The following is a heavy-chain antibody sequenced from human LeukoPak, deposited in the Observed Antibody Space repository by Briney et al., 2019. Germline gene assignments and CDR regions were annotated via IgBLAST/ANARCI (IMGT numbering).Heavy chain of an antibody. Sequence: PGGSLRLSCAASGFTFSSYWMSWVRQAPGKGLEWVANIKQDGSEKYYVDSVKGRFTISRDNAKNSLYLQMNSLRAEDTAVYYCARTYYDILTGYSNVLDYWGQGTLVTVSS. J-gene: IGHJ4*02. CDR1: GFTFSSYW. V-gene: IGHV3-7*01. CDR3: ARTYYDILTGYSNVLDY. D-gene: IGHD3-9*01. CDR2: IKQDGSEK.